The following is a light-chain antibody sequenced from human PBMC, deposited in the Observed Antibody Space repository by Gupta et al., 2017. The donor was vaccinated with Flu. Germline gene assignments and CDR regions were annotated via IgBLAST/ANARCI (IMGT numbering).Light chain of an antibody. CDR2: DDS. V-gene: IGLV3-21*02. J-gene: IGLJ3*02. CDR1: NIGSKS. CDR3: QVWDSSGDHPV. Sequence: GQTARMTCGGNNIGSKSVHWYQQRPGQAPVLVVYDDSDRPSGIPERFSGSNSGNTATLTISWVEAGDEADFYCQVWDSSGDHPVFGAGTKLTVL.